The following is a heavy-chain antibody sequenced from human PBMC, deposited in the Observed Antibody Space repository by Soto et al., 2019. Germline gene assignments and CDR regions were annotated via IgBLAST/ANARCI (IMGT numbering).Heavy chain of an antibody. CDR3: ARDTHRSHWFDP. CDR2: IYYSGST. Sequence: SETLSLTCTVSGGSVSNGNYYWSWIRQPPGKGLEWIGYIYYSGSTNYNPSLKSRVTISVDTSKNQFSLKMSSVTAADTAVYYCARDTHRSHWFDPWGQGTLVTVSS. V-gene: IGHV4-61*01. J-gene: IGHJ5*02. CDR1: GGSVSNGNYY.